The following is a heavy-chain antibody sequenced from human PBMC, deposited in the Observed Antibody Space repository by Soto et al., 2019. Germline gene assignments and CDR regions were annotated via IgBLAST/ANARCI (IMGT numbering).Heavy chain of an antibody. J-gene: IGHJ6*02. CDR1: GYSFTSYW. D-gene: IGHD6-13*01. CDR3: ARRGVSTVRPYYYGMDV. Sequence: GESLKISCKGSGYSFTSYWIGWVRQMPGKGLEWMGIIYPGDSDTRYSPSFQGQVTISADKSISTAYLQWSSLKASDTAMYYCARRGVSTVRPYYYGMDVWGQGTTVTVSS. CDR2: IYPGDSDT. V-gene: IGHV5-51*01.